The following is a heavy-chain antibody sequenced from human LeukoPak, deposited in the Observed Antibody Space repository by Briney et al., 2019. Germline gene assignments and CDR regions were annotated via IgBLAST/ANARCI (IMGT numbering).Heavy chain of an antibody. CDR3: AGDAVDTANAV. CDR2: INSDGSIT. D-gene: IGHD5-18*01. V-gene: IGHV3-74*01. Sequence: GGSLRLSCAASGFTFTTYWMHWVRQAPGKGLVWVSHINSDGSITSYADSVKGRFTISRDNAKNTLYLQMNSLRAEDTAVYYCAGDAVDTANAVWGQGTTVTVSS. J-gene: IGHJ6*02. CDR1: GFTFTTYW.